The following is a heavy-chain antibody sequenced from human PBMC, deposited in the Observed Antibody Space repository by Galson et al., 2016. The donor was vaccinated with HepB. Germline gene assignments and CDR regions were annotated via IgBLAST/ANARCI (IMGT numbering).Heavy chain of an antibody. CDR1: AYTFTSYA. V-gene: IGHV1-18*01. D-gene: IGHD6-6*01. J-gene: IGHJ4*02. Sequence: SVKVSCKASAYTFTSYAISWVRQAPAQALEYLGWIDTSNGNTNYPQKFQDRVTLTTDTSTSTTYMELRSLISDDTAVYYCARHYSSTWPAGLIFDSWGPGTRVTVSS. CDR3: ARHYSSTWPAGLIFDS. CDR2: IDTSNGNT.